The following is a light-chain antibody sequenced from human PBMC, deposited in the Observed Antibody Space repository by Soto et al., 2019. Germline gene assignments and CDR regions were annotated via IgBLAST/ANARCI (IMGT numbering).Light chain of an antibody. CDR3: QQYGTSPWT. V-gene: IGKV3-20*01. Sequence: EIVLTQSPGTLSLSPGDRATLSCRASQSVNSNFLAWYQQKPGQAPRLLIYGASSRATGIPDTFSGSGPGTDFTLTISRLEPGDFAVYYCQQYGTSPWTFGQGTKVEIK. CDR1: QSVNSNF. CDR2: GAS. J-gene: IGKJ1*01.